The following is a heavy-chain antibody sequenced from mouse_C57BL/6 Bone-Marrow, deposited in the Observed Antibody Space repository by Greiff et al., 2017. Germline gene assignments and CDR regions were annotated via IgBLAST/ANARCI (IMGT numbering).Heavy chain of an antibody. D-gene: IGHD2-5*01. Sequence: DVMLVESGGDLVKPGGSLKLSCAASGFTFSSYGMSWVRQTPDKRLEWVATISSGGSYTYYPDSVKGRFTISRDNAKNTLYLQMSSLKSEDTAMYYCYYSKGAYWGQGTLVTVSA. CDR1: GFTFSSYG. V-gene: IGHV5-6*02. J-gene: IGHJ3*01. CDR3: YYSKGAY. CDR2: ISSGGSYT.